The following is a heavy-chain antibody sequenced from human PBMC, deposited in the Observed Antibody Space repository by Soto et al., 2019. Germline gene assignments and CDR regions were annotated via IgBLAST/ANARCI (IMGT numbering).Heavy chain of an antibody. D-gene: IGHD6-13*01. Sequence: QVQLVQSGAEVKKPGSSVKVSCKASGGTFSSYTISWVRQAPGQGLEWMGRIIPILGIANYAQKLQGRVTITADKSTSTAYMELSSLRSEDTAVYYCARGRIAATLDYWGQGTLVTVSS. CDR2: IIPILGIA. V-gene: IGHV1-69*02. CDR1: GGTFSSYT. J-gene: IGHJ4*02. CDR3: ARGRIAATLDY.